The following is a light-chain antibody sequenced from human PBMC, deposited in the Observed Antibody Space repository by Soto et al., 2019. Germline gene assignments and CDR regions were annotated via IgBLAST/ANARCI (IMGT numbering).Light chain of an antibody. J-gene: IGKJ1*01. CDR2: DAS. CDR1: QSVNSNY. CDR3: QLYGISPRT. V-gene: IGKV3-20*01. Sequence: EIVLTQSPGKLSLSPGERATLSCRASQSVNSNYLAWYHHKPGQAPRLLIYDASSRASGIPDRFSGSGSGTDFTLTISRLETEDFAVYYCQLYGISPRTFGQGTKVDIK.